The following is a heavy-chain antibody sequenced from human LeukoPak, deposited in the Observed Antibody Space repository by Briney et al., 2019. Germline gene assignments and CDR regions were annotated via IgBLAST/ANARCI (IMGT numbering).Heavy chain of an antibody. CDR2: MNPNSGNT. J-gene: IGHJ4*02. Sequence: ASVKVSCKASGYTFTSYDINWVRQATGQGLEWMGWMNPNSGNTGYAQKFQGRVTMTRNTSISTAYMELSSLRSEDTAVYYCARAALYSGYDFDYWGQGTLVTVSS. CDR1: GYTFTSYD. V-gene: IGHV1-8*01. CDR3: ARAALYSGYDFDY. D-gene: IGHD5-12*01.